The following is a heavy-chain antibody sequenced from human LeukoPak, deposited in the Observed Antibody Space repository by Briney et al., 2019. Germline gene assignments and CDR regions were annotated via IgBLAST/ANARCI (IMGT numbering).Heavy chain of an antibody. Sequence: ASVKVSCKGSGFTFTDYYINWVRQAPGQGLEWMGWINPNSGDTNYAQRFQDRVTMTSDTSITTAYIDLNLLRSDDTAVYYCAIEFATVVVSAVISAFDIWGQGTMVTVSS. D-gene: IGHD2-2*02. CDR2: INPNSGDT. V-gene: IGHV1-2*02. J-gene: IGHJ3*02. CDR3: AIEFATVVVSAVISAFDI. CDR1: GFTFTDYY.